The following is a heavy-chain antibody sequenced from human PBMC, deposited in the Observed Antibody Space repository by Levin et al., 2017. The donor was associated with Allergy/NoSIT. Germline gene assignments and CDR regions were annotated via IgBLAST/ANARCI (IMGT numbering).Heavy chain of an antibody. D-gene: IGHD3-10*01. CDR1: GFTFSSYA. Sequence: GGSLRLSCAASGFTFSSYAMHWVRQAPGKGLEWVAVISYDGSNKYYADSVKGRFTISRDNSKNTLYLQMNSLRAEDTAVYYCARGRITMVRSPQGYWGQGTLVTVSS. J-gene: IGHJ4*02. CDR3: ARGRITMVRSPQGY. CDR2: ISYDGSNK. V-gene: IGHV3-30-3*01.